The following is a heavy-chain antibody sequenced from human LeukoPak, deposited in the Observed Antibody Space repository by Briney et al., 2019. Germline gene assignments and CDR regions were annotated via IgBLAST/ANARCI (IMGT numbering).Heavy chain of an antibody. V-gene: IGHV3-23*01. CDR1: GFTFSSYA. CDR3: AKDRGNGDYSFDY. Sequence: GGSLRLSCAASGFTFSSYAMSWVRQAPGKGLEWVSAISGGGGSTYYADSVKGRFTISRDNSKNTLYLQMNSLRAEDTAVYYCAKDRGNGDYSFDYWGQGTLVTVSS. CDR2: ISGGGGST. J-gene: IGHJ4*02. D-gene: IGHD4-17*01.